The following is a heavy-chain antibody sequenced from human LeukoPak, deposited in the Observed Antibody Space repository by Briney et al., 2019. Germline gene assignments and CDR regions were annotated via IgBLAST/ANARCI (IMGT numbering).Heavy chain of an antibody. V-gene: IGHV3-48*04. CDR2: ISSSSSSI. J-gene: IGHJ4*02. D-gene: IGHD6-13*01. CDR3: ARGIATAGDLFDY. Sequence: GGSLRLSCAASGFTFSSYSMNWVRQAPGEGLEWVSYISSSSSSIYYADSVKGRFTISRENAKNSLYLQMNSLRAEDTAVYYCARGIATAGDLFDYWGQGTLVTVSS. CDR1: GFTFSSYS.